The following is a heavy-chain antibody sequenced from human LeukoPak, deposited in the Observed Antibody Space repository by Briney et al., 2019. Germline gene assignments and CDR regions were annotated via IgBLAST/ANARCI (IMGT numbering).Heavy chain of an antibody. Sequence: SETLSLTCTVSGGSISSGDYYWSWIRQPPGKGLEWIGYIYFSGSTYYNPSLKSRVTISVDTSKNQFSLKLSSVTAADTAVYYCAYRGSRPAFDIWGQGTMVTVSS. V-gene: IGHV4-30-4*08. CDR2: IYFSGST. CDR1: GGSISSGDYY. D-gene: IGHD1-26*01. J-gene: IGHJ3*02. CDR3: AYRGSRPAFDI.